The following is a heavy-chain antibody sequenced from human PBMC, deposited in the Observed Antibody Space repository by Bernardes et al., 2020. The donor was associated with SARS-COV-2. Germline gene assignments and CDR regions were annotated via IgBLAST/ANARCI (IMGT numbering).Heavy chain of an antibody. D-gene: IGHD2-8*01. CDR3: ARHIRTCTRGVCYTYYYYGLDV. V-gene: IGHV4-39*01. J-gene: IGHJ6*02. Sequence: SIASSVAGVSISRCYNYWGWIRQNPGKGLEWIGSIYYSGSTDYNPSLKSRVTISVDKSKNQFSLKLSSVTAADTAVYYCARHIRTCTRGVCYTYYYYGLDVWGQGSTVTVSS. CDR2: IYYSGST. CDR1: GVSISRCYNY.